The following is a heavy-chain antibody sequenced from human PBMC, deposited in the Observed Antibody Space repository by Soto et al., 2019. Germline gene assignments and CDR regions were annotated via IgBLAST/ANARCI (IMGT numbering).Heavy chain of an antibody. CDR2: IKQDGSEK. CDR1: GFTFSSYW. D-gene: IGHD3-3*01. CDR3: ARDRLEWLLYRTHYYFDY. Sequence: EVQLVESGGGLVQPGGSLRLSCAASGFTFSSYWMSWVRQAPGKGLEWVANIKQDGSEKYYVDSVKGRFTISRDNAKNSLYLQMNSLRAEDTAVYYCARDRLEWLLYRTHYYFDYWGQGTLVTVSS. V-gene: IGHV3-7*01. J-gene: IGHJ4*02.